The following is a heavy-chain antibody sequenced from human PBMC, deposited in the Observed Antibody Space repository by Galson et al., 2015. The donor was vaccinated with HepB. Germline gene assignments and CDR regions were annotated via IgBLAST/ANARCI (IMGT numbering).Heavy chain of an antibody. V-gene: IGHV5-51*01. J-gene: IGHJ4*02. CDR2: VYPGDSDT. CDR3: ARLVVYDFWSGYPPMYYFDY. CDR1: GYSFTSYW. D-gene: IGHD3-3*01. Sequence: QSGAEVKKPGESLKISCKGSGYSFTSYWIGWVRQMPGKGLEWMGIVYPGDSDTRYSPSFQGQVTISADKSISTAYLQWSSLKASDTAMYYCARLVVYDFWSGYPPMYYFDYWGQGTLVTVSS.